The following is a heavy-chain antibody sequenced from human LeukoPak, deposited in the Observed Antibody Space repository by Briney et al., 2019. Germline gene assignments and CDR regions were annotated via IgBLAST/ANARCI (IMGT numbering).Heavy chain of an antibody. J-gene: IGHJ4*02. CDR3: AKDSGGGSSLIDY. CDR1: GFTFSSYG. Sequence: GGSLRLSCAASGFTFSSYGMHWVRQAPGKGLEWVAVLSYDGSNKYYADSVKGRFTISRDNSKNTLYLQMNSLRAEDTAVYYCAKDSGGGSSLIDYWGQGTLVTVSS. V-gene: IGHV3-30*18. CDR2: LSYDGSNK. D-gene: IGHD2-15*01.